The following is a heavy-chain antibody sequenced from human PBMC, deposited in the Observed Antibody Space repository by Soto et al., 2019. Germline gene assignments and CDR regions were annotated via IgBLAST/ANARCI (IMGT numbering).Heavy chain of an antibody. V-gene: IGHV3-30*03. D-gene: IGHD6-19*01. Sequence: GGSLRLSCAASGFTFSSSGMHWVRQAPGKGLEWVAVTSFDGSSGYYADSVRGRFTISRDNSNNTLYLQMNSLRAEDTAVYYCAISPPGVAGYFDYWGQGTLVTVSS. CDR1: GFTFSSSG. J-gene: IGHJ4*02. CDR3: AISPPGVAGYFDY. CDR2: TSFDGSSG.